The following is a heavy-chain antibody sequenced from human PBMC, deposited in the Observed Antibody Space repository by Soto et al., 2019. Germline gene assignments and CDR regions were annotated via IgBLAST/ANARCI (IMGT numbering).Heavy chain of an antibody. CDR1: GYTFTGYY. D-gene: IGHD1-26*01. CDR2: INPNSGGT. Sequence: ASVKVSCKASGYTFTGYYMHWVRQAPGQGLERMGWINPNSGGTNYAQKFQGRVTMTRDTSISTAYMELSRLRSDDTAVYYCARDRWYSGSYQAYGMDVWGQGTTVTVSS. CDR3: ARDRWYSGSYQAYGMDV. V-gene: IGHV1-2*02. J-gene: IGHJ6*02.